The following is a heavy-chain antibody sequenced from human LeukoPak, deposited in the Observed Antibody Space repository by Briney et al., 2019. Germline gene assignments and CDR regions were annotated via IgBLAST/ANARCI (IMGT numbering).Heavy chain of an antibody. Sequence: SETLSLTCTVSGGSISSSSYYWGWIRQPPGKGLEWIGSIYYSGSTYYNPSLKSRATISVDTSKNQFSLKLSSVTAADTAVYYCARQGRYYDSGGYPDYWGQGTLVTVSS. CDR1: GGSISSSSYY. CDR2: IYYSGST. J-gene: IGHJ4*02. V-gene: IGHV4-39*01. D-gene: IGHD3-22*01. CDR3: ARQGRYYDSGGYPDY.